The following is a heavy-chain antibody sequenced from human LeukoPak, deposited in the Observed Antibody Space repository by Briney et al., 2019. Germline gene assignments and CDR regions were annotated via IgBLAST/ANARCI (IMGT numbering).Heavy chain of an antibody. V-gene: IGHV4-61*03. CDR2: IYYSGST. D-gene: IGHD3-3*01. CDR1: GGSISGSSYY. Sequence: PSETLSLTCTVSGGSISGSSYYWGWIRQPPGKGLEWIGYIYYSGSTNYNPSLKSRVTISVDTSKNHFSLKLSSVTAADTAVYYCARAGQGDFWSGLRYFDYWGQGTLVTVSS. CDR3: ARAGQGDFWSGLRYFDY. J-gene: IGHJ4*02.